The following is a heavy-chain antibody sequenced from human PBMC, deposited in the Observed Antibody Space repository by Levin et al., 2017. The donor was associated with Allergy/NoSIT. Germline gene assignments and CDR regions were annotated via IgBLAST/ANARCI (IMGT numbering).Heavy chain of an antibody. CDR2: IIPIFGTA. V-gene: IGHV1-69*06. CDR1: GGTFSSYA. J-gene: IGHJ6*02. Sequence: ASVKVSCKASGGTFSSYAISWVRQAPGQGLEWMGGIIPIFGTANYAQKFQGRVTITADKSTSTAYMELSSLRSEDTAVYYCARDRQQWLVYYYYGMDGWGQGTTVTVSS. D-gene: IGHD6-19*01. CDR3: ARDRQQWLVYYYYGMDG.